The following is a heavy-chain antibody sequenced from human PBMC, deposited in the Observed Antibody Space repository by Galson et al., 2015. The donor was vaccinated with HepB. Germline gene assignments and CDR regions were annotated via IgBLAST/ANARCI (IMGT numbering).Heavy chain of an antibody. D-gene: IGHD1-26*01. J-gene: IGHJ3*02. CDR1: GSTFRPYG. Sequence: SLRLSCAASGSTFRPYGMHWVRQAPGRGLEWVAVISSDGNDKEYADSVKGRFTISRDKSNNALYLQMNSLRIEDTAVYYCTKDSHSGSYMFDFDIWGQGTMVTVSS. CDR2: ISSDGNDK. V-gene: IGHV3-30*18. CDR3: TKDSHSGSYMFDFDI.